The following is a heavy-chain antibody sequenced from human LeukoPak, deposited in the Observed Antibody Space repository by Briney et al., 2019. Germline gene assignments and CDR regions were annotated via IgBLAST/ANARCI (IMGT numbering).Heavy chain of an antibody. CDR3: AKASSSWYSDAFDI. V-gene: IGHV3-30*18. Sequence: GRSLRLSCAASGFTFSSYGMHWVRQAPGKGLEWVAVISYDGSNKYYADSVKGRFTISRDNSKNTLYLQMNSLRAEDTAVYYCAKASSSWYSDAFDIWGQGTMVTVSS. CDR1: GFTFSSYG. CDR2: ISYDGSNK. J-gene: IGHJ3*02. D-gene: IGHD6-13*01.